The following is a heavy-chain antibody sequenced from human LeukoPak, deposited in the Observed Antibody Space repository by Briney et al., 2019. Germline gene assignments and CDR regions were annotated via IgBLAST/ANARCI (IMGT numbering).Heavy chain of an antibody. CDR3: ARVNEALGGWFDP. CDR2: INRSGSA. Sequence: PSETLSLTCAVYGGSLSGYYWSWIRQPPGRGLEWIGEINRSGSANYNPSLKSRVTVSVDTSKNQFSLKLSSVTAADTAVYYCARVNEALGGWFDPWGQGTLVTVSS. J-gene: IGHJ5*02. V-gene: IGHV4-34*01. CDR1: GGSLSGYY. D-gene: IGHD1-26*01.